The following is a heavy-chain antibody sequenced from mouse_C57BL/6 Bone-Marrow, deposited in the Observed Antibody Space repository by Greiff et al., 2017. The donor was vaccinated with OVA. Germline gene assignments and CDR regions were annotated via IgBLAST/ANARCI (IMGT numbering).Heavy chain of an antibody. V-gene: IGHV14-1*01. D-gene: IGHD1-1*01. J-gene: IGHJ2*01. CDR1: GFNIKDYY. Sequence: EVKLMESGAELVRPGASVKLSCTASGFNIKDYYMHWVKQRPEQGLEWIGRIDPEDGDTEYAPKFQGKATMTADTSSNTAYLQLSSLTSEDTAVYYCTTRDYYGSSLYYFDYWGQGTTLTVSS. CDR2: IDPEDGDT. CDR3: TTRDYYGSSLYYFDY.